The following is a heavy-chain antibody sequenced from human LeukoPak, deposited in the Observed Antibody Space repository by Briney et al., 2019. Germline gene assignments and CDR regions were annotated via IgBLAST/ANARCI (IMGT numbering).Heavy chain of an antibody. CDR1: GFTFDNYA. CDR2: ISFDGNQE. D-gene: IGHD3-16*02. V-gene: IGHV3-30-3*01. Sequence: GGSLRLSCEASGFTFDNYAMHWVRQAPGRRLEWVAVISFDGNQEYYPDSVKGRFTISRDNSKNTLYLQMNGLKTEDTAVYYCAREGSIVARTDYWGQGARVIVSS. CDR3: AREGSIVARTDY. J-gene: IGHJ4*02.